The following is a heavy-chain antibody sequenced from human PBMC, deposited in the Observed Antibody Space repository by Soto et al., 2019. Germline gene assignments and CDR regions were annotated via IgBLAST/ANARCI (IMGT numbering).Heavy chain of an antibody. V-gene: IGHV1-18*01. CDR3: AQVGDFWSGYLHPQNY. CDR2: MSAHNGNT. J-gene: IGHJ4*02. D-gene: IGHD3-3*01. Sequence: QVQMVKSGAEVKKPGASVKVSCKASGYTFTSNGISWVRQAPGQGLERMGWMSAHNGNTNYAQKLQGRVTMTTDTATSTAYMELRILRSNDTGVYTGAQVGDFWSGYLHPQNYLGQGTLVT. CDR1: GYTFTSNG.